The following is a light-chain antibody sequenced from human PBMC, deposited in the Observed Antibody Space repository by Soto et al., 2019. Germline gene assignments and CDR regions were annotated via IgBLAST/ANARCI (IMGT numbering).Light chain of an antibody. CDR2: AAS. CDR1: QSISNY. J-gene: IGKJ5*01. CDR3: QQSYSTPIT. V-gene: IGKV1-39*01. Sequence: DIQMTQSPSSLSASVVYRVTIACRASQSISNYLNWYQQKPGKAPKLLIYAASSLQSGVPSRFSGSGSGTDFTLTISSLQPEDFATYYCQQSYSTPITFGQGTRLEI.